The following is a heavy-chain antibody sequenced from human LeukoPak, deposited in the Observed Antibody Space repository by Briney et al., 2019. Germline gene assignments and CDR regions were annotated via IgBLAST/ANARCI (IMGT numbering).Heavy chain of an antibody. CDR2: IWYDGSNK. CDR3: ARDFWSATTYYYYGMDV. J-gene: IGHJ6*02. D-gene: IGHD3-3*01. Sequence: GGSLRLSCAASGFTFSSYGMHWVRQAPGKGLEWVAVIWYDGSNKYYADSVKGRFTISRDNSKNTLYLQMNSLRAEDTAVYYCARDFWSATTYYYYGMDVWGQGTTVTVSS. V-gene: IGHV3-33*01. CDR1: GFTFSSYG.